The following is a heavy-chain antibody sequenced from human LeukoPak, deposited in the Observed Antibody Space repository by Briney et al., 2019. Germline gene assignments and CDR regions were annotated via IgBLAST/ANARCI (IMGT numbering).Heavy chain of an antibody. V-gene: IGHV1-3*01. CDR2: INGGDGNT. CDR1: GYTFSTYA. J-gene: IGHJ4*02. Sequence: APVKVSCKTSGYTFSTYAIQWVRQAHGQRLEWMGWINGGDGNTKFSQKFQGRVTITRDTSASSSYMELSSLRSEDTAVYYCARSYIVVVPAVYFDYWGQGTLVTVSS. CDR3: ARSYIVVVPAVYFDY. D-gene: IGHD2-2*01.